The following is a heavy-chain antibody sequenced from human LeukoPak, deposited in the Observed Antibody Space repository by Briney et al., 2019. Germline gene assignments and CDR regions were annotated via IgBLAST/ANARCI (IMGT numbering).Heavy chain of an antibody. CDR3: ARNIAAAGPLYFYYYAMDV. CDR2: INHSGST. D-gene: IGHD6-13*01. V-gene: IGHV4-34*09. CDR1: GGSFSGYY. J-gene: IGHJ6*02. Sequence: SETLSLTCAVYGGSFSGYYWSWIRQPPGKGLEWIGEINHSGSTNYNPSLKSRVTISVDTSKNHFSLKLSSVTAADTAVYYCARNIAAAGPLYFYYYAMDVWGQGATVTVSS.